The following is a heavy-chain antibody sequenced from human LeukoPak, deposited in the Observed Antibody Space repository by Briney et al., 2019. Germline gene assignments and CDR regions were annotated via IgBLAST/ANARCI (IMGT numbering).Heavy chain of an antibody. CDR3: ARRKGATGTALFVP. CDR2: MDPDSGNT. CDR1: GYTFTSYD. V-gene: IGHV1-8*01. J-gene: IGHJ5*02. Sequence: ASVKVSCKASGYTFTSYDIHWVRQATGQGLEWMGWMDPDSGNTAYAQNFQGRVTMTRNTSISTAYMELSSLRSEDTAVYSCARRKGATGTALFVPWGQGTLVTISS. D-gene: IGHD1-1*01.